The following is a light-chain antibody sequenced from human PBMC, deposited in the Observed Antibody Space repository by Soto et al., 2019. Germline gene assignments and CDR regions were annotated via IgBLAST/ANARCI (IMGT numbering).Light chain of an antibody. Sequence: VQITQSPSSLSASVGGRVTITCGASQDVYTFLAWHRQRPGRAPELLICDASTLQAGVPSRFSGDGFGTHFILTISSLQPEDVATYYCQHYNKAPWTFGQGTKVDIK. J-gene: IGKJ1*01. V-gene: IGKV1-27*01. CDR3: QHYNKAPWT. CDR2: DAS. CDR1: QDVYTF.